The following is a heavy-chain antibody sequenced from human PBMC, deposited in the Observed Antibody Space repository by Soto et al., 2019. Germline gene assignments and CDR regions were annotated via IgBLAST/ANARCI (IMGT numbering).Heavy chain of an antibody. D-gene: IGHD2-2*02. CDR1: GFTFRSYG. CDR2: ISYDGSDK. Sequence: GGSLRLSCAASGFTFRSYGMHWVRQAPGKGLEWVAVISYDGSDKEYADSVKGRFTISRDNSKNTLYVQMNSLRAEDTAVYYCATGICSSTSCYTVDYFDYWGQGTLVTVSS. J-gene: IGHJ4*02. V-gene: IGHV3-30*03. CDR3: ATGICSSTSCYTVDYFDY.